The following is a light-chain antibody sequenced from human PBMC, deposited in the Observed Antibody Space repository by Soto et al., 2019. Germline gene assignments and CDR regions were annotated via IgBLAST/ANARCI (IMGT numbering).Light chain of an antibody. CDR1: NSDVGSYNR. V-gene: IGLV2-18*02. CDR3: NSFTTSSTYV. CDR2: DVN. J-gene: IGLJ1*01. Sequence: QSVLTQPPSVSGSPGQSVTISCTGTNSDVGSYNRVSWYHQPPGTAPKLMIYDVNSRPSGVSDRFSGSKSGNTVSLAISGLQAEDEGDYYCNSFTTSSTYVFGTGTKVTVL.